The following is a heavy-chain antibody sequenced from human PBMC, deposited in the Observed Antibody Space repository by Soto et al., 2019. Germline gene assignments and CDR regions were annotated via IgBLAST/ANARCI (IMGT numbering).Heavy chain of an antibody. D-gene: IGHD5-18*01. V-gene: IGHV3-23*01. Sequence: PGGSLRLSCAASGFTFSSYAMSWVRQAPGKGLEWVSAISGSGGSTYYADSVKGRFTISRDNSKNTLYLQMNSLRAEDTAVYYCAKRSLGYSYVGPYYYYYGMDVWGQGTTVTVSS. CDR2: ISGSGGST. J-gene: IGHJ6*02. CDR1: GFTFSSYA. CDR3: AKRSLGYSYVGPYYYYYGMDV.